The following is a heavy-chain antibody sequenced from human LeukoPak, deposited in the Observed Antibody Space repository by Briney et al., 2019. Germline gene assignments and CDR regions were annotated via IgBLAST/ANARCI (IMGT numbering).Heavy chain of an antibody. Sequence: GGSLRLSCAASGFTFNTYTMNWVRQAPGKGLEWVSYISGSSGIIDYADSVRGRFTISRDNSKNTLYLQMNSLRAEDTAVYYCAKGIRVVTHWGQGTLVTVSS. CDR2: ISGSSGII. D-gene: IGHD3-3*01. J-gene: IGHJ4*02. CDR1: GFTFNTYT. CDR3: AKGIRVVTH. V-gene: IGHV3-48*01.